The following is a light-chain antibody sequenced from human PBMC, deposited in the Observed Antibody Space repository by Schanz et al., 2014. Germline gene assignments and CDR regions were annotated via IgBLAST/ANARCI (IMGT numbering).Light chain of an antibody. J-gene: IGKJ3*01. Sequence: EIVLTQSPGALSLSPGDRATLSCRASQSVSSIDLAWYQQKPGQAPRLLIYGASTRATGIPARFSGSGSGTEFTLTISRLEPEDSAVYYCHQYGISPFTFGPGTKVDIK. CDR1: QSVSSID. V-gene: IGKV3-20*01. CDR2: GAS. CDR3: HQYGISPFT.